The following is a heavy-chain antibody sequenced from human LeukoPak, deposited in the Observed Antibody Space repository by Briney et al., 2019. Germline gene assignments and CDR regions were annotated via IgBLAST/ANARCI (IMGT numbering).Heavy chain of an antibody. D-gene: IGHD3-22*01. Sequence: SETLSLTCTVSGGSISSSSYYWGWIRQPPGKGLEWLGNIYYRGSTYYNPSLKARVTISVDTSKNQFSVKLSSVTAADTAVYYCARHDSSGYYYVRAYFDYWGQGTLVTVTS. V-gene: IGHV4-39*01. CDR3: ARHDSSGYYYVRAYFDY. J-gene: IGHJ4*02. CDR2: IYYRGST. CDR1: GGSISSSSYY.